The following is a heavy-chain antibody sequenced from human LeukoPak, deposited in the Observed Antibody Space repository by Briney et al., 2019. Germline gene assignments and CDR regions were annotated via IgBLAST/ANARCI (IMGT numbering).Heavy chain of an antibody. CDR3: ARSNIVVVPAAVDYCYYYYMDV. D-gene: IGHD2-2*01. V-gene: IGHV3-30-3*01. CDR2: ISYDGSNK. Sequence: PGGSLRLSCAASGFTFSSYAMHWVRQAPGKGLEWVAVISYDGSNKYYADSVKGRFTISRDNAKNSLYLQMNSLRAEDTAVYYCARSNIVVVPAAVDYCYYYYMDVWGKGTTVTVSS. J-gene: IGHJ6*03. CDR1: GFTFSSYA.